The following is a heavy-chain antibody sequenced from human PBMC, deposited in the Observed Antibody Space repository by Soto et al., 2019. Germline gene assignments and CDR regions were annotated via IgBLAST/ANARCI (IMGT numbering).Heavy chain of an antibody. Sequence: QVQLVQSGAEVKKPGASVKVSCKASGYSFTSYDMNWVRQVPGQGPEWMGWMNPNSADTGYAQKFQGRMTMRRAMSTRTMYMELGGLTSEDTAVYYCARGGFLEPHMDVWGRGTTVTVSS. CDR2: MNPNSADT. J-gene: IGHJ6*03. CDR1: GYSFTSYD. CDR3: ARGGFLEPHMDV. V-gene: IGHV1-8*01.